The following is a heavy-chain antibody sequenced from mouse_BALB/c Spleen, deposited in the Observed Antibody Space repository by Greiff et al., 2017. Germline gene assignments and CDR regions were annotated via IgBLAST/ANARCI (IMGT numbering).Heavy chain of an antibody. CDR1: GFTFSSYA. J-gene: IGHJ3*01. CDR2: ISSGGST. CDR3: ARHGSSYVAY. Sequence: EVQGVESGGGLVKPGGSLKLSCAASGFTFSSYAMSWVRQTPEKRLEWVASISSGGSTYYPDTMERRFIISRDNTKKTLYLQMSSLRSEDTALYYCARHGSSYVAYWGQGTLVTVSA. V-gene: IGHV5-6-5*01. D-gene: IGHD1-1*01.